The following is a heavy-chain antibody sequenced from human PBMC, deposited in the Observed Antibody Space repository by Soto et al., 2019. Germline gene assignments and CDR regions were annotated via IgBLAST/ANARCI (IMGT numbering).Heavy chain of an antibody. CDR3: ARRLLGVPTTYFDS. CDR2: IDTSGDTT. CDR1: GFTFRSYA. Sequence: PGGSLRLSCAASGFTFRSYAMGWVRQAPGKGLEWVSSIDTSGDTTYYADSVEGRFTMSRDKSRNMLYLQMNSLRAEDTAVYFSARRLLGVPTTYFDSWGQETLVTVSS. J-gene: IGHJ4*01. V-gene: IGHV3-23*05. D-gene: IGHD1-26*01.